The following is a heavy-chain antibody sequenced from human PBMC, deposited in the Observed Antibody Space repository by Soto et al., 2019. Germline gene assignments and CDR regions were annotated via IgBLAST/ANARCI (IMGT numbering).Heavy chain of an antibody. Sequence: QVQLVESGGGVVQPGRSLRLSCAASGFTFSSYGMHWVRQAPGKGLEWVAVIWYDGSNKYYAASVKGRFTISRDNSKNTLYLQMNSLRAEDTAGYYCARWSIAARPFDYWGQGTLVTVSS. V-gene: IGHV3-33*01. J-gene: IGHJ4*02. CDR1: GFTFSSYG. CDR2: IWYDGSNK. CDR3: ARWSIAARPFDY. D-gene: IGHD6-6*01.